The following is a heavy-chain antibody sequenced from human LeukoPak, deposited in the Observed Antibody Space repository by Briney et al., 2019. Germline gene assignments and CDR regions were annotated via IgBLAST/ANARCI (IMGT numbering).Heavy chain of an antibody. CDR2: INSDGYST. CDR1: GFTFSSFW. D-gene: IGHD3-3*01. V-gene: IGHV3-74*01. Sequence: PGGSLRLSCAASGFTFSSFWMHWVRQAPGKGLVWVSVINSDGYSTNYADSVKGRFTISRDNAKNTLYLQMNSLRAEDTAVYYCARDSFVTISGGWNWFDPWGQGTLVTVSS. CDR3: ARDSFVTISGGWNWFDP. J-gene: IGHJ5*02.